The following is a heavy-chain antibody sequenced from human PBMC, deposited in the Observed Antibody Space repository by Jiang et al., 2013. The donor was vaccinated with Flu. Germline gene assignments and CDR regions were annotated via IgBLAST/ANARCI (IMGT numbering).Heavy chain of an antibody. J-gene: IGHJ2*01. D-gene: IGHD3-9*01. V-gene: IGHV4-59*01. CDR1: GGSISSYY. CDR3: ASRGDTDWYFDL. CDR2: IYYSGST. Sequence: ALLKPSETLSLTCTVSGGSISSYYWSWIRQPPGKGLEWIGYIYYSGSTNYNPSLKSRVTISVDTSKNQFSLKLSSVTAADTAVYYCASRGDTDWYFDLWGPWHPGHCLL.